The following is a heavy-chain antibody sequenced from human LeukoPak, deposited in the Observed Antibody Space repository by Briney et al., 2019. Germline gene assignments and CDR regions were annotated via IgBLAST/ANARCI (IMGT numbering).Heavy chain of an antibody. J-gene: IGHJ5*02. CDR1: GGTFSSYA. Sequence: ASVKVSCKASGGTFSSYAISWVRQAPGQGLEWMGGIIPIFGTANYAQKFQGRVTITADESTSTAYMGLSSLRSEDTAVYYCARDRRYYYDSSGYYNWFDPWGQGTLVTVSS. CDR2: IIPIFGTA. D-gene: IGHD3-22*01. CDR3: ARDRRYYYDSSGYYNWFDP. V-gene: IGHV1-69*13.